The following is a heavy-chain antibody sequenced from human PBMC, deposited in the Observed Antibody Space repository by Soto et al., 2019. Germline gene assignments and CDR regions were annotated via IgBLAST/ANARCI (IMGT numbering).Heavy chain of an antibody. CDR2: MYYTGST. V-gene: IGHV4-31*03. CDR1: GGSINSGGYY. Sequence: QVQLRESGPGLVKPSQTLSLTCTVSGGSINSGGYYWNWIRQHPGKGLEWIGYMYYTGSTYYNPCLRSRAIISADTSENLFSMKLSSVTAADTAGYFCARGYSQAGYSSSWVFDYWGQGTLVNVSS. J-gene: IGHJ4*02. D-gene: IGHD6-13*01. CDR3: ARGYSQAGYSSSWVFDY.